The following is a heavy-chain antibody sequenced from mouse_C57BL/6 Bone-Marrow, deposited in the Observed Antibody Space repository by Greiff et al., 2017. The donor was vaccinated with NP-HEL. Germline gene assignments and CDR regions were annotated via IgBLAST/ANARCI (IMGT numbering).Heavy chain of an antibody. CDR2: IGPGSGGT. Sequence: QVQLQQSGAELVKPGASVKISCKASGYTFTDYYINWVKQRPGQGLEWIGKIGPGSGGTYYNEKFKGKATLTADKASSTAYMQLSSLTSEDSAVYFCARSDYGSSWSDWYFDVWGTGTTVTVSS. V-gene: IGHV1-77*01. J-gene: IGHJ1*03. CDR1: GYTFTDYY. CDR3: ARSDYGSSWSDWYFDV. D-gene: IGHD1-1*01.